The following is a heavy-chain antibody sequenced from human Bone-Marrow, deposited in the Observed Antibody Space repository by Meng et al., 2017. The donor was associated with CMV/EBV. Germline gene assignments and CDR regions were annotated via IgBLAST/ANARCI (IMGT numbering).Heavy chain of an antibody. Sequence: AASGFSFSPYWMHWVRQAPGKWLVWVSRIKSDGSATSYADAVQGRFTISRDNAKNTLSLQMNGLRAEDAAVYYCARGPLNGLYFFDSWGQGTLVTVSS. CDR3: ARGPLNGLYFFDS. J-gene: IGHJ4*02. V-gene: IGHV3-74*01. CDR1: GFSFSPYW. CDR2: IKSDGSAT. D-gene: IGHD3-9*01.